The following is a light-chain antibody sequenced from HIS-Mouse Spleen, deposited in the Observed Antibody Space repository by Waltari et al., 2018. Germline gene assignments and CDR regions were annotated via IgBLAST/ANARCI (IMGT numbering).Light chain of an antibody. CDR1: SSDVGGYHY. CDR2: EVS. J-gene: IGLJ2*01. Sequence: QSALTQPASVSGAPGQTSTISCTGTSSDVGGYHYVSWYQQHPGKAPKLMIYEVSNRPSGVSNRFSGSKSGNTASLTISGLQAEDEADYYCSSYTSSSTEVFGGGTKLTVL. V-gene: IGLV2-14*01. CDR3: SSYTSSSTEV.